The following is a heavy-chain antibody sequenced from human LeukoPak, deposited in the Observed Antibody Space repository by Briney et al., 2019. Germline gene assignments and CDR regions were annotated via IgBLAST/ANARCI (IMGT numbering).Heavy chain of an antibody. J-gene: IGHJ4*02. CDR2: ISWNSGST. CDR3: AKDVSLGFCSGGSCSVHFDY. D-gene: IGHD2-15*01. Sequence: GGSLRLSCAASGFTFDNCAMHWVRQAPGKGLEWVSGISWNSGSTGYVASVKGRFTISRDNAKNSLYLQMDSLRAEDMALYYCAKDVSLGFCSGGSCSVHFDYWGQGTLVTVSS. CDR1: GFTFDNCA. V-gene: IGHV3-9*03.